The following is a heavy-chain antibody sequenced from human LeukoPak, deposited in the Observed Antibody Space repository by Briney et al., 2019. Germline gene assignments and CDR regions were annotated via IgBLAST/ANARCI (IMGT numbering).Heavy chain of an antibody. CDR2: IYYSGST. V-gene: IGHV4-59*08. Sequence: SETLSLTCTVSGGSISSYYWSWIRQPPGKGLEWIGYIYYSGSTNYNPSLKSRVTISVDTSKNQFSLKLSSVTAADTAVYYCARLCSGSGYYYYMDVWGKGTTVTVSS. CDR1: GGSISSYY. CDR3: ARLCSGSGYYYYMDV. D-gene: IGHD1-14*01. J-gene: IGHJ6*03.